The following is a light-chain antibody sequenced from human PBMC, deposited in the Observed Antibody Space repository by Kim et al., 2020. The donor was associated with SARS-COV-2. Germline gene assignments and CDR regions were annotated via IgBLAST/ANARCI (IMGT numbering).Light chain of an antibody. CDR3: QRYGSTRT. CDR2: GVS. J-gene: IGKJ1*01. CDR1: QSLTSGY. Sequence: PGERATLSCRASQSLTSGYLAWYQQKRGQPPRLLIYGVSSRATGIPDRFSGSGSGTDFTLTITRLEPEDFAVYYCQRYGSTRTFGQGTKVDIK. V-gene: IGKV3-20*01.